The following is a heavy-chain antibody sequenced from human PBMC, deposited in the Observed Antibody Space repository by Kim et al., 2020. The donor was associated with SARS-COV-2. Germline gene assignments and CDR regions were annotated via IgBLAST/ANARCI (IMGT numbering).Heavy chain of an antibody. CDR3: ARGKGSSSWYRPNWFDP. CDR1: GGSFSGYY. V-gene: IGHV4-34*01. D-gene: IGHD6-13*01. Sequence: SETLSLTCAVYGGSFSGYYWSWIRQPPGKGLEWIGEINHSGSTNYNPSLKSRVTISVDTSKNQFSLKLSSVTAADTAVYYCARGKGSSSWYRPNWFDPWGQGTLVTVSS. CDR2: INHSGST. J-gene: IGHJ5*02.